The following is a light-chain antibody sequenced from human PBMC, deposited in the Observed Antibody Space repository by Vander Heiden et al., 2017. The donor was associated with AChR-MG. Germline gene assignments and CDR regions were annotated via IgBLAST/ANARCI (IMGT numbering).Light chain of an antibody. CDR1: QDITNY. CDR2: AAS. J-gene: IGKJ1*01. V-gene: IGKV1-12*01. Sequence: DIQMTQSPSSVSASVGDRVTIACRASQDITNYLAWYQQKPGKVPKLLIYAASTLQSGVPSRFSGSGSGTDFTLTSSSLQPEDSATYYCQQANTFPRTFGQGTKVEIK. CDR3: QQANTFPRT.